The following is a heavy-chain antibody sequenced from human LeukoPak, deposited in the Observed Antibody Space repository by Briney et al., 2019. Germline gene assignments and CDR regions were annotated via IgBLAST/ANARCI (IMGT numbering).Heavy chain of an antibody. CDR1: GFTVSSNY. V-gene: IGHV3-66*01. CDR2: IYSGGRT. Sequence: GGSLRLSCAASGFTVSSNYMSWVRQAPGKGLEWVSVIYSGGRTYYADSVKGRFTISRDNSKNTLYLQMNSLRAEDTAVYYCSRRGVVVAAAPFGAFDIWGQGTMVTVSS. J-gene: IGHJ3*02. CDR3: SRRGVVVAAAPFGAFDI. D-gene: IGHD2-15*01.